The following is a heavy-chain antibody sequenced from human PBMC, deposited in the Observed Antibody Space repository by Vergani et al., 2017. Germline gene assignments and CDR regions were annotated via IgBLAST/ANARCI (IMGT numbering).Heavy chain of an antibody. Sequence: EVQLLESGGGLVQPGGSLRLSCAASGFTFSSYSMNWVRQAPGKGLEWVSYISSSGSTIYYADSVKGRFTISRDNAKNSLYLQMNSLRAEDTAVYYCAKTLERWLVSKAFDIWGQGTMVTVSS. D-gene: IGHD6-19*01. CDR2: ISSSGSTI. CDR3: AKTLERWLVSKAFDI. V-gene: IGHV3-48*04. J-gene: IGHJ3*02. CDR1: GFTFSSYS.